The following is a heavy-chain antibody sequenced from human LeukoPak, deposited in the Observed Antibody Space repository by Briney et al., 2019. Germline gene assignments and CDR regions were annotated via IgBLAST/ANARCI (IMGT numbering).Heavy chain of an antibody. D-gene: IGHD2-2*01. V-gene: IGHV4-30-4*08. Sequence: PSETLSLTCTVSGGSISSGDYYWSWIRQPPGKGLEWIGYIYYSGGTYYNPSLKSRVTISVDTSKNQFSLKLSSVTAADTAVYYCARGPSDIVVVPAATPFDPWGQGTLVTVSS. CDR3: ARGPSDIVVVPAATPFDP. J-gene: IGHJ5*02. CDR1: GGSISSGDYY. CDR2: IYYSGGT.